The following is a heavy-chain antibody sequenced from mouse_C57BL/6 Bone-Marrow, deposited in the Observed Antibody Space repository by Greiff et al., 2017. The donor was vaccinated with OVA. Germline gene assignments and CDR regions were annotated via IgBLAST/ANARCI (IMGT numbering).Heavy chain of an antibody. CDR3: ASLYYGNNYWYFEV. D-gene: IGHD2-1*01. CDR2: IDPSDSYT. CDR1: GYTFTSYW. J-gene: IGHJ1*03. Sequence: QVQLQQPGAELVKPGASVKLSCKASGYTFTSYWMQWVKQRPGQGLEWIGEIDPSDSYTNYNQKFKGKATLTVDTSSSTAYMQLSSLTSEDSAVYYCASLYYGNNYWYFEVWGTGTTVTVSS. V-gene: IGHV1-50*01.